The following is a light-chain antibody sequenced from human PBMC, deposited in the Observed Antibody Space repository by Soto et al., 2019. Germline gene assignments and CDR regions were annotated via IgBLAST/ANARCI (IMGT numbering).Light chain of an antibody. CDR2: GVS. J-gene: IGKJ1*01. V-gene: IGKV3-20*01. Sequence: EIVLTQSPGTLSLSPGERATLSCRASQSVSSSYLAWYQQRPGQAPRLLIYGVSNRATGIPDRFSGSGSGTDFTLTISRLEPEDFAVYYCQQYGDSRAFGQGTKVDIK. CDR3: QQYGDSRA. CDR1: QSVSSSY.